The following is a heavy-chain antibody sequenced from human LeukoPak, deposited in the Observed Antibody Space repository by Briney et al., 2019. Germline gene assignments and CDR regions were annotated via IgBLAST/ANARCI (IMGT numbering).Heavy chain of an antibody. Sequence: GSLRLSCAASGFTFSSYAMSWVRQAPGKGLEWVSAISGSGGSTYYADSVKGRFTISRDNSKNTLYLQMNSLRAEDTAVYYCAKDCSYYYDSSGYRFDYWGQGTLVTVSS. V-gene: IGHV3-23*01. J-gene: IGHJ4*02. CDR1: GFTFSSYA. CDR3: AKDCSYYYDSSGYRFDY. CDR2: ISGSGGST. D-gene: IGHD3-22*01.